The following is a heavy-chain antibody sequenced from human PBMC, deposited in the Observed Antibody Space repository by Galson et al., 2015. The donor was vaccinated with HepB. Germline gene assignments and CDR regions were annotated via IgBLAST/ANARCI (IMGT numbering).Heavy chain of an antibody. CDR1: GFTFSSYA. J-gene: IGHJ4*02. D-gene: IGHD2-21*01. CDR3: AKGLLRRVIAPPGGY. CDR2: ISGSGGST. V-gene: IGHV3-23*01. Sequence: SLRLSCAASGFTFSSYAMSWVRQAPGKGLEWVSAISGSGGSTYYADSVKGRFTISRDNSKNTLYLQMNSLRAEDTAVYYCAKGLLRRVIAPPGGYWGQGTLVTVSS.